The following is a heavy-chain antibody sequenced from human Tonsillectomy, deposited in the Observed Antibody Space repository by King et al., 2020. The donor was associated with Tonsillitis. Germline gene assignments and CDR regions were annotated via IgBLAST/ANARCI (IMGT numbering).Heavy chain of an antibody. CDR3: AREFRYLYYYNYMDV. D-gene: IGHD1-14*01. Sequence: VQLVESGGGVVQPGRSLRLSCAVSGFTFSSYGMHWVRQAPGKGLEWVAVIGYDGSDEYYADSVKGRFTISRDNSMNTLYLQMNSLRVEDTAVYYCAREFRYLYYYNYMDVWGIGTTVTVSS. V-gene: IGHV3-33*08. CDR2: IGYDGSDE. J-gene: IGHJ6*03. CDR1: GFTFSSYG.